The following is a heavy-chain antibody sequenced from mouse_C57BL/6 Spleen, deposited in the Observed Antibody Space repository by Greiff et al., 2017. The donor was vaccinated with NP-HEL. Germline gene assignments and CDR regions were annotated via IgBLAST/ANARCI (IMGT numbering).Heavy chain of an antibody. D-gene: IGHD2-1*01. CDR1: GYSFTDYN. Sequence: VHVKQSGPELVKPGASVKISCKASGYSFTDYNMNWVKQSNGKSLEWIGVINPNYGTTSYNQKFKGKATLTVDQSSSTAYMQLNSLTSEDSAVYYCARSPIYYGKGYAMDYWGQGTSVTVSS. V-gene: IGHV1-39*01. CDR2: INPNYGTT. J-gene: IGHJ4*01. CDR3: ARSPIYYGKGYAMDY.